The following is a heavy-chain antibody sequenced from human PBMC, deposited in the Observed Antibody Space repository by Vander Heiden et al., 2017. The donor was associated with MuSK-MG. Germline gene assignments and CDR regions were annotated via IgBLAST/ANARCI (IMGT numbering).Heavy chain of an antibody. D-gene: IGHD3-9*01. CDR2: FIPIFGTA. V-gene: IGHV1-69*01. CDR1: GGTFSSYA. Sequence: QVQPVQSGAAVKKPGSSVKVSCKAAGGTFSSYALSGVRQAPGQGLEWMGGFIPIFGTANYAQKFQGRVTITADESTGTAYMELGSLRSEDTAVYYCARDRYDILTGYYYYMDVWGKGTTVTVSS. CDR3: ARDRYDILTGYYYYMDV. J-gene: IGHJ6*03.